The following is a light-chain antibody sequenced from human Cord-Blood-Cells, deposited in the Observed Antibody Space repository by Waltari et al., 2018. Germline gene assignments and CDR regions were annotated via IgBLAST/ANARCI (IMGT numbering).Light chain of an antibody. V-gene: IGKV3-15*01. CDR3: QQYNNWPPYT. Sequence: EIVMTQSPATLSVSPGERATLSCRASQSVSSNLAWYQQKPGQAPRLLIYGASTRATGIPARFSGSGSGTEFTLTISSLQSEDFAVYYGQQYNNWPPYTFGLGTKLEIK. J-gene: IGKJ2*01. CDR2: GAS. CDR1: QSVSSN.